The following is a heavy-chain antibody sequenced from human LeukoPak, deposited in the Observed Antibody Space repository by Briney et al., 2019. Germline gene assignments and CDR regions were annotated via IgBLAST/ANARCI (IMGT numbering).Heavy chain of an antibody. CDR1: GFTFSSYA. V-gene: IGHV3-23*01. Sequence: GGSLRLSCAASGFTFSSYAMSWVRQAPGKGLEWISAISGSGGSTYYADSVKGRFTISRDNAKNSLYLQMNSLRDEDTAVYYCARVRGAYDSSGYRRYYFDYWGQGTLVTVSS. J-gene: IGHJ4*02. D-gene: IGHD3-22*01. CDR2: ISGSGGST. CDR3: ARVRGAYDSSGYRRYYFDY.